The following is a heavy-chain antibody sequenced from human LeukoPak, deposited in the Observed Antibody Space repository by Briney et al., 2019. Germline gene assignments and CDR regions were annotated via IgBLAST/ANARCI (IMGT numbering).Heavy chain of an antibody. CDR1: GDSVSSKSAA. D-gene: IGHD2-8*01. Sequence: SQTLSLTCAISGDSVSSKSAAWNWIRQSPSRGLEWLGRTYYRSKWHSEYAASVKSRISINPDTSRNQFSLQLSSVTPEDTAVYYCARMVGADPDYWGQGTLVTVSS. CDR2: TYYRSKWHS. J-gene: IGHJ4*02. CDR3: ARMVGADPDY. V-gene: IGHV6-1*01.